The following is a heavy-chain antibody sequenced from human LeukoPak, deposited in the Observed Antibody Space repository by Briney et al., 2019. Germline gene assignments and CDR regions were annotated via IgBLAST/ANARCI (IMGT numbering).Heavy chain of an antibody. CDR3: ARHSVDWLPTQQGAFDV. Sequence: GESLKISCKGSGYSFTNYWIGWVRQMPGKGLEWMGIIFPGDSDTRYSPSFQGQVTISADKSINTAFLQWSSLKASDTAIYYCARHSVDWLPTQQGAFDVWGQGTMVTVSS. CDR2: IFPGDSDT. D-gene: IGHD5-12*01. V-gene: IGHV5-51*01. CDR1: GYSFTNYW. J-gene: IGHJ3*01.